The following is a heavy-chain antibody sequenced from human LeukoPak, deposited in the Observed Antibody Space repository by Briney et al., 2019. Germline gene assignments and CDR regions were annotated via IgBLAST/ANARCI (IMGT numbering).Heavy chain of an antibody. V-gene: IGHV1-18*01. CDR3: ARDGRDIAAAGNFDY. D-gene: IGHD6-13*01. Sequence: GASVKVSCKASGYTFTCYGISWVRQAPGQGLEWMGWISAYNGNTNYAQKLQGRVTMTTDTSTSTAYMELRSLRSDDTAVYYCARDGRDIAAAGNFDYWGQGTLVTVSS. CDR2: ISAYNGNT. CDR1: GYTFTCYG. J-gene: IGHJ4*02.